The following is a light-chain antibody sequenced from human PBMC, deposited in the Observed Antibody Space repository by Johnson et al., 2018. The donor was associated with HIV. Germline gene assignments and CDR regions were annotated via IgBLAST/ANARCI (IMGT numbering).Light chain of an antibody. CDR1: SSNIGNNY. J-gene: IGLJ1*01. CDR3: GTWDTSLSAGV. CDR2: DNN. Sequence: QPVLTQPPSVSAAPGQKVTISCSGSSSNIGNNYVSWYQQLPGTAPKLLIYDNNKRPSVIPDRFSGSKSGPSATLGITGLQTGDEADYYCGTWDTSLSAGVFGPGTNVSVL. V-gene: IGLV1-51*01.